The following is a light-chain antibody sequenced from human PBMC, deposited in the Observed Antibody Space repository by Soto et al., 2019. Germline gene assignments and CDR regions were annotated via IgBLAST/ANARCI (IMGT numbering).Light chain of an antibody. J-gene: IGLJ3*02. CDR2: SIN. CDR1: SSNIGSNT. V-gene: IGLV1-44*01. Sequence: QSVLTQPPSASGTPGQRVTISCSGSSSNIGSNTVNWYQQLPGTAPKLLIYSINQWPSGVPDRFSGSKSGTSASLAISGLQSEDEADYYCAAWDDSLNGWVFGGGTKLTVL. CDR3: AAWDDSLNGWV.